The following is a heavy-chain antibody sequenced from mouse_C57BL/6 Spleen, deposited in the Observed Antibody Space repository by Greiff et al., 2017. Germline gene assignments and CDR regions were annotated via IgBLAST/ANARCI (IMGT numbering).Heavy chain of an antibody. J-gene: IGHJ2*01. V-gene: IGHV14-2*01. CDR3: ARTGGDYNRFAY. Sequence: VQLQQSGAELVKPGASVKLSCTASGFKINDYYMHWVKQRNEKGLEWIGRIDPEDGETKYAPQFQGKANITADTSSTTACLQLSSLTSEDSAVYDCARTGGDYNRFAYWGQGTTRTGSA. CDR1: GFKINDYY. CDR2: IDPEDGET. D-gene: IGHD2-4*01.